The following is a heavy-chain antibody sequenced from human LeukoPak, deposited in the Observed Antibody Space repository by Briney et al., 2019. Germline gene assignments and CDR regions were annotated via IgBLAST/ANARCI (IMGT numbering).Heavy chain of an antibody. V-gene: IGHV1-69*13. D-gene: IGHD3-22*01. CDR1: GGTFSSYA. J-gene: IGHJ4*02. CDR2: IIPIFGTA. CDR3: ARGRENYDSSGYYRALHFDY. Sequence: RASVKVSCKASGGTFSSYAISWVRQAPGQGLEWMGGIIPIFGTANYAQKFQGRVTITADESTSTAYMELSSLRSEDTAVYYCARGRENYDSSGYYRALHFDYWGQGTLVTVSS.